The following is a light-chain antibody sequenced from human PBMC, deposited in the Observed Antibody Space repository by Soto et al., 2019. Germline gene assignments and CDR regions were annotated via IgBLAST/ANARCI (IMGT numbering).Light chain of an antibody. CDR3: QQANSFPIS. CDR1: QSISTS. Sequence: DIQITQSPSTLSAFLGDRFTITCRASQSISTSLAWYQQKPGKAPKLLIYGASSLQSGVPSRFSGSGSGTDFTLTISNLQPEDFATYYCQQANSFPISFGQGTQLEIK. J-gene: IGKJ5*01. CDR2: GAS. V-gene: IGKV1-12*01.